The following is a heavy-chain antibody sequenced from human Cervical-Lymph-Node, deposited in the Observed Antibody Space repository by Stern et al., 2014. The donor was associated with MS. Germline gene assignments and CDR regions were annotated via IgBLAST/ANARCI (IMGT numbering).Heavy chain of an antibody. CDR1: GGSIKSYY. CDR3: ARDPSYHGMDV. CDR2: TYSSGST. Sequence: QVQLVESGPGLVKPSETLSLTCTVSGGSIKSYYWSWIRQPPGKGLEWIGYTYSSGSTSYNPALKSRVTISVDTSKNQFSLKLSHVTVADTAVYFCARDPSYHGMDVWGQGTTVTVSS. J-gene: IGHJ6*02. V-gene: IGHV4-59*01.